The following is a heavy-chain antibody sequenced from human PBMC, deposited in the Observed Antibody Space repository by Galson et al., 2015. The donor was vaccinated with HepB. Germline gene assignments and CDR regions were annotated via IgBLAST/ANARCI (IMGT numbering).Heavy chain of an antibody. Sequence: SLRLSCAASGFTFSSYGMHWVRQAPGKGLEWVAFIRYDGSNKYYADSVKGRFTISRDNSKNTLYLQMNSLRAEDTAVYYCAKDEYSSGWYGWFDPWGQGTLVTVSS. D-gene: IGHD6-19*01. CDR1: GFTFSSYG. CDR3: AKDEYSSGWYGWFDP. J-gene: IGHJ5*02. V-gene: IGHV3-30*02. CDR2: IRYDGSNK.